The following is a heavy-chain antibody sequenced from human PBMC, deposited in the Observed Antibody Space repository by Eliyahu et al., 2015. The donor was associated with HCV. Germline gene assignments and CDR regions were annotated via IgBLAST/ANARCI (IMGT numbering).Heavy chain of an antibody. J-gene: IGHJ4*02. CDR3: ARATTYYYDNSGSYYFDY. D-gene: IGHD3-22*01. Sequence: QVQLQESGPGLVRPSETLSLTCNVSGGSVTSANYYWXWIRQTPGKGLEWIGYIFYGGTTNNNPSLKSRVTISLDTSKKQFSLRLSSVTAADTAVYYCARATTYYYDNSGSYYFDYWGQGTLVTVSS. V-gene: IGHV4-61*01. CDR2: IFYGGTT. CDR1: GGSVTSANYY.